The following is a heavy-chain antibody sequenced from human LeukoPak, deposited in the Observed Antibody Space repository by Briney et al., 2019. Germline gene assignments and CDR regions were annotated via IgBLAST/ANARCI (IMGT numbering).Heavy chain of an antibody. J-gene: IGHJ3*01. CDR3: ARESVSQDGLFDL. V-gene: IGHV4-4*09. CDR1: GGSISSYY. Sequence: PSETLSLTCTVSGGSISSYYWSWIRQPPGKGLEWVGRIFTSGDTNYNPSLKSRLIISVDTSQNQFSLKLSSATAADTAVYYCARESVSQDGLFDLWGQGTMVTVSS. D-gene: IGHD5-24*01. CDR2: IFTSGDT.